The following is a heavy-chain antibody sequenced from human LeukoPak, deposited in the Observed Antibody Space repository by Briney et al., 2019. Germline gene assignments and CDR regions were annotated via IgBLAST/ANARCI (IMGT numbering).Heavy chain of an antibody. D-gene: IGHD2-15*01. CDR2: INAGNGNT. J-gene: IGHJ4*02. CDR1: GYTFTSYA. V-gene: IGHV1-3*01. CDR3: ARVRYCSGGSCYSLDY. Sequence: RWASVTVSCKASGYTFTSYAMHWVRQAPGQRLEWMGWINAGNGNTKYSQKFQGRVTITRDTSASTAYMELSSLRSEDTAVYYCARVRYCSGGSCYSLDYWGQGTLVTVSS.